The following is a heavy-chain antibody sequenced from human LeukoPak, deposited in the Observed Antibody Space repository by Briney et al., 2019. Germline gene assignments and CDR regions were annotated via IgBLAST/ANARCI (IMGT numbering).Heavy chain of an antibody. J-gene: IGHJ6*03. V-gene: IGHV3-21*01. D-gene: IGHD5-12*01. Sequence: GGSLRLSCAASGFTFSSFSMNWVRQAPGKGLEWVSSISSSSGHIYYADSVKGRFTISRDNAKNSLYLQMNSLRAEDTAVYYCARDCPVIHSGYDFYYYYYMDVWGKGTTVTISS. CDR3: ARDCPVIHSGYDFYYYYYMDV. CDR1: GFTFSSFS. CDR2: ISSSSGHI.